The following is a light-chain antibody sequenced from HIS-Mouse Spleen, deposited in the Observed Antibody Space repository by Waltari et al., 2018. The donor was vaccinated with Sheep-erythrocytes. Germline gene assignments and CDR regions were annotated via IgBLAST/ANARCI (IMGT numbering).Light chain of an antibody. CDR2: RNN. V-gene: IGLV1-47*01. Sequence: QSVLTQPPSASGTPGQRVTISCSGSSSNIGSNYVYWYQQLPGTAPKLLIYRNNQRPSGVPARFSGSKSRTSASLAISGLRSEDEADYYCAAWDDSLSGVVFGGGTKLTVL. J-gene: IGLJ2*01. CDR1: SSNIGSNY. CDR3: AAWDDSLSGVV.